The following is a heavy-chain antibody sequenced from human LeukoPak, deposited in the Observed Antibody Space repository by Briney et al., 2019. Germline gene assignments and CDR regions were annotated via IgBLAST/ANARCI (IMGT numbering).Heavy chain of an antibody. V-gene: IGHV4-38-2*02. Sequence: SETLSLTCTVSGYSISSGYYWGWIRQPPGKGLEWIGSIYHSGSTYYNPSLKSRVTISVDTSKNQFSLKLSSVTAADTAVYYCARETLVAAFDYWGQGTLVTVYS. CDR3: ARETLVAAFDY. CDR2: IYHSGST. D-gene: IGHD5-12*01. J-gene: IGHJ4*02. CDR1: GYSISSGYY.